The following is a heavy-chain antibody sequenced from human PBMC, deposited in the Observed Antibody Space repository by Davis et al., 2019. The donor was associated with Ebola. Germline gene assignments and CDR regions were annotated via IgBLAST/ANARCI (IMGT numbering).Heavy chain of an antibody. CDR3: ASGGGRLMATRANEDYFDY. J-gene: IGHJ4*02. CDR2: IWYDGSNK. Sequence: GESLKISCAASGFTFSSYGMHWVRQAPGKGLEWVAVIWYDGSNKYYADSVKGRFTISRDNSKNTLYLQMNSLRAEDTAVYYCASGGGRLMATRANEDYFDYWGQGTLVTVSS. V-gene: IGHV3-33*08. D-gene: IGHD5-24*01. CDR1: GFTFSSYG.